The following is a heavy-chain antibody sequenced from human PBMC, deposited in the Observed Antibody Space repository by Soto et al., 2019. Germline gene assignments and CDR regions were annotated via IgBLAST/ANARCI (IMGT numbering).Heavy chain of an antibody. V-gene: IGHV2-5*02. J-gene: IGHJ4*02. CDR1: GFSLSSPAVG. Sequence: QITVKESGPTLVKPKQTLTLTCTFSGFSLSSPAVGVNWIRQPPGKAVEWLALIYWDDDKQYSPSLKNRLTITKDTSKNQVVLTMTNMDPVDTATYYCAHGSGWLSDHWGQGTLVTVSS. CDR3: AHGSGWLSDH. CDR2: IYWDDDK. D-gene: IGHD6-19*01.